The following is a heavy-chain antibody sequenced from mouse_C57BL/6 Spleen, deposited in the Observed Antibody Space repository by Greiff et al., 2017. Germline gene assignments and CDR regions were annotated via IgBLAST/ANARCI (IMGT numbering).Heavy chain of an antibody. J-gene: IGHJ3*01. D-gene: IGHD3-1*01. CDR3: ARSQPKKTTAPGFAY. CDR1: GYTFTDYY. V-gene: IGHV1-26*01. CDR2: INPNNGGT. Sequence: EVQLQQSGPELVKPGASVKISCKASGYTFTDYYMNWVKQSHGKSLEWIGDINPNNGGTSYNQKFKGKATLTVDKSSSTAYMELRSLTSEDSAVYYCARSQPKKTTAPGFAYWGQGTLVTVSA.